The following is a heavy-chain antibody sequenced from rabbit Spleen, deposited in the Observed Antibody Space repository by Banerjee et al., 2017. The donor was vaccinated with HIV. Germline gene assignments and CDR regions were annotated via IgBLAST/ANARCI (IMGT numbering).Heavy chain of an antibody. CDR2: IDAGASGFT. CDR3: ARDTGTSFSSYGMDL. V-gene: IGHV1S40*01. Sequence: LVEYGGDLVQPGASLTLTCTASGFDFSNYIFMCWVRQAPGKGLEWIACIDAGASGFTYFATWAKGRFTISRTSSTTVTLQLTSLTVADTATYFCARDTGTSFSSYGMDLWGPGTLVTVS. J-gene: IGHJ6*01. D-gene: IGHD7-1*01. CDR1: GFDFSNYIF.